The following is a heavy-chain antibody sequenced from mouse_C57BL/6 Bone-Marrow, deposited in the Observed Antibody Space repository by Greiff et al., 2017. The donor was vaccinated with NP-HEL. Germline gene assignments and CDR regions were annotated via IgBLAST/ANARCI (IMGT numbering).Heavy chain of an antibody. CDR1: GFSLSTSGMG. J-gene: IGHJ1*03. V-gene: IGHV8-12*01. CDR2: IYWDDDK. D-gene: IGHD2-5*01. CDR3: ARPYYSNYEDWYFDV. Sequence: QVTLKESGPGILQSSQTLSLTCSFSGFSLSTSGMGVSWIRQPSGKGLEWLAHIYWDDDKRYNPSLKSRLTISKDTSRNQVFLKITSVDTADTATYYCARPYYSNYEDWYFDVWGTGTTVTVSS.